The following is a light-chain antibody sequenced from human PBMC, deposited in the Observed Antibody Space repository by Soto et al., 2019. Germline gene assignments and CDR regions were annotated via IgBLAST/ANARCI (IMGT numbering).Light chain of an antibody. CDR1: QSISNS. CDR2: AAS. Sequence: DIQMTQSPSSLSSSVGDRVTITCRASQSISNSLNWYQQKPGKAPKLLIYAASSLQSAVPSRFSGSGSGTDFTLTISSLHPEDFATYYCQQTYTSYTFGQGTKLEIK. V-gene: IGKV1-39*01. CDR3: QQTYTSYT. J-gene: IGKJ2*01.